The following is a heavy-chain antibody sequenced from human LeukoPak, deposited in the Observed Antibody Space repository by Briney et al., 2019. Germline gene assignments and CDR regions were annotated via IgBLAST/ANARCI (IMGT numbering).Heavy chain of an antibody. D-gene: IGHD3-22*01. Sequence: GASVKVSCKASGYTFTGYYMHWVRQAPGQGLEWMGWINPNSGGTNYAQKFQGRVTMTRDTSISTAYMELSRLRPDDTAVYYCARGRVKVDSSGRLPDYWGQGTLVTVSS. CDR3: ARGRVKVDSSGRLPDY. CDR1: GYTFTGYY. V-gene: IGHV1-2*02. CDR2: INPNSGGT. J-gene: IGHJ4*02.